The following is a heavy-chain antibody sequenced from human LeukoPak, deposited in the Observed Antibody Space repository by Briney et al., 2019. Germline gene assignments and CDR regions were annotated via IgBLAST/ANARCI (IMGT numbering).Heavy chain of an antibody. D-gene: IGHD6-25*01. CDR1: GYSFTGYY. Sequence: ASVKVSCKASGYSFTGYYMHWVRQAPGQGLEWIGRIDPKSGDTDLAQKLQGRVTMTTDTCTSTAYMELRSLRSDDTAVYYCARGGSGDWFDPWGQGTLVTVSS. CDR2: IDPKSGDT. CDR3: ARGGSGDWFDP. J-gene: IGHJ5*02. V-gene: IGHV1-2*06.